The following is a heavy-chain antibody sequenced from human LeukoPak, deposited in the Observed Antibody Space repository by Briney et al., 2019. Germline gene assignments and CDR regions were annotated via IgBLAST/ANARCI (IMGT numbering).Heavy chain of an antibody. J-gene: IGHJ4*02. Sequence: ASVKVSCKASGYTFTGYYMHWVRQAPGQGLEWMGWINPNSGGTNYAQKFQGRVTMTRDTSISTAYMEPSRLRSDDTAVYYCARDPCSSTSCYPSYWGQGTLVTVSS. V-gene: IGHV1-2*02. D-gene: IGHD2-2*01. CDR3: ARDPCSSTSCYPSY. CDR1: GYTFTGYY. CDR2: INPNSGGT.